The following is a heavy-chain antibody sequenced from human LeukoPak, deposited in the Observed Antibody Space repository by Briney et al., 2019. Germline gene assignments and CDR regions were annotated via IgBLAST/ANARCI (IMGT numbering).Heavy chain of an antibody. D-gene: IGHD3-10*01. V-gene: IGHV3-64*01. Sequence: GGSLRLSCAASGFTFSSYAMHWVRQAPGKGLEYVSAISSNGGSTYYANSVKGRLTISRDNSKNTLYLQMGSLRAEDMAVYYCATGYYYGSGDDAFDIWGQGTMVTVSS. CDR3: ATGYYYGSGDDAFDI. CDR1: GFTFSSYA. CDR2: ISSNGGST. J-gene: IGHJ3*02.